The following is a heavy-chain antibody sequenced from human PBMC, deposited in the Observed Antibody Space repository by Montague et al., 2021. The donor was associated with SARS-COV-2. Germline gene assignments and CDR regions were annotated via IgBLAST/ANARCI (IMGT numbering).Heavy chain of an antibody. CDR1: GFTFSSYA. CDR3: ATSRFLDWLFAMDGTFDY. Sequence: SLRLSCAASGFTFSSYAMSWVRQAPGKGLEWVSAISGSGGSTYYADSVKGRFTISRDNSKNTLYLQMNSLRAEDTAVYYCATSRFLDWLFAMDGTFDYWGQGTLVTVSS. J-gene: IGHJ4*02. V-gene: IGHV3-23*01. CDR2: ISGSGGST. D-gene: IGHD3-3*01.